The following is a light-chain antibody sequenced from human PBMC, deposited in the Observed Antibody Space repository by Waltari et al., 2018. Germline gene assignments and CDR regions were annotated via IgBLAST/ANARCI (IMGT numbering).Light chain of an antibody. V-gene: IGKV3-20*01. CDR1: QSVGDSD. J-gene: IGKJ1*01. CDR3: QHYDGVPPWT. CDR2: AAS. Sequence: NVLTQSPDTLSLSPGETATLPCRASQSVGDSDLAWYQQKPGQSPRLLIYAASNRASGISDRFSGSGSGRDFTLTISSLEPEDIATYYCQHYDGVPPWTFGQGTRVDFK.